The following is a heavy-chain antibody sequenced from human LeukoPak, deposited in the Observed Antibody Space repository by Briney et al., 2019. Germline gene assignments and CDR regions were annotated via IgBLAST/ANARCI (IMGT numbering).Heavy chain of an antibody. CDR1: GGSISSYY. J-gene: IGHJ4*02. CDR2: IDYSGST. D-gene: IGHD2-15*01. V-gene: IGHV4-59*01. Sequence: SETLSLTCTVSGGSISSYYWSWIRQPPGKGLEWIGYIDYSGSTNYNPSLKSRVTISVDTSKNQFSLKLSSVTAADTAVYYCARSTVVAATLFDYWGQGTLVTVSS. CDR3: ARSTVVAATLFDY.